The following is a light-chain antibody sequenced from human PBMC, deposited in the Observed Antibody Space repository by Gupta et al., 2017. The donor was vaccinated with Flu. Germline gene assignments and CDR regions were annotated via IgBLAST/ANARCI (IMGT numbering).Light chain of an antibody. CDR2: AAS. J-gene: IGKJ3*01. CDR1: QSISFH. CDR3: QETFNAPLFT. Sequence: QVTQSPSFVSASIGDSVTITCRTSQSISFHVNWYQQKPGKAPKLLVSAASTLRSGVPSRFSCSGSGTYFALTIRSLQPEGFAAYFCQETFNAPLFTFGLGT. V-gene: IGKV1-39*01.